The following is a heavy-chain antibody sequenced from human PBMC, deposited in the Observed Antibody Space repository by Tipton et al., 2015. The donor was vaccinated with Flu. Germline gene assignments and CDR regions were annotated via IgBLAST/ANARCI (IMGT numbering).Heavy chain of an antibody. J-gene: IGHJ6*02. V-gene: IGHV4-59*01. CDR3: ARGVIRGDHSYGFDV. CDR2: LSYTGRP. CDR1: DGSITGYY. D-gene: IGHD2-21*01. Sequence: LRLSCTVSDGSITGYYWSWIRRPPGKGLEYIGFLSYTGRPNYNPSLKSRLAISLDASNHQFSLRLRSVSAADSAVYYCARGVIRGDHSYGFDVWGQGTTVTVSS.